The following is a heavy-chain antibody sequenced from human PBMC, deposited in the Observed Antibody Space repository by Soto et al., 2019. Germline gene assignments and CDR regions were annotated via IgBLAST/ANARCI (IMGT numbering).Heavy chain of an antibody. Sequence: SETLSLTCTVSGGSISSVDYYWSWIRQPPGKGLEWIGYIYYSGSTYYNPSLKSRVTISVDTSKNQFSLKLSSVTAADTAVYYCGGYDYNWFDPWGQGTLVTVSS. CDR3: GGYDYNWFDP. CDR1: GGSISSVDYY. D-gene: IGHD5-12*01. CDR2: IYYSGST. V-gene: IGHV4-30-4*01. J-gene: IGHJ5*02.